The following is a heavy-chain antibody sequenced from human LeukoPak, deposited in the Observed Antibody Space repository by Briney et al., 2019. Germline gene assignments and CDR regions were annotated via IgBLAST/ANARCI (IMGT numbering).Heavy chain of an antibody. V-gene: IGHV3-13*01. CDR3: AKDSNYYGSGRR. CDR2: IGTAGDT. J-gene: IGHJ4*02. Sequence: GGSLRLSCAASGFTFSSHDMHWVRQATGKGLEWVSTIGTAGDTYYPGSVKGRFTISRDNSKNTLYLQMNSLRAEDTAVYYCAKDSNYYGSGRRWGQGTLVTVSS. CDR1: GFTFSSHD. D-gene: IGHD3-10*01.